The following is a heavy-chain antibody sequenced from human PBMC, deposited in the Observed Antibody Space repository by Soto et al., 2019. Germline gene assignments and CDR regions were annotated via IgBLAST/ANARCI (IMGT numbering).Heavy chain of an antibody. CDR2: LSSSSTYI. J-gene: IGHJ6*04. V-gene: IGHV3-21*01. CDR1: GFTFSSYN. CDR3: AGDCCNYGHYRRMAV. D-gene: IGHD4-17*01. Sequence: GGSLRLSCAASGFTFSSYNMNWVRQAPGKGLEWVSSLSSSSTYIYYADSVKGRFTISSDNAETSLYLQMNSLRAEDAAVYYCAGDCCNYGHYRRMAVWGKGTPVTGSS.